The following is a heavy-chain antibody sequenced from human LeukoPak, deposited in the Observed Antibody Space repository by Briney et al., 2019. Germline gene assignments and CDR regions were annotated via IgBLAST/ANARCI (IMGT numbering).Heavy chain of an antibody. CDR2: IYYSGST. J-gene: IGHJ4*02. V-gene: IGHV4-59*01. CDR1: GGSISSYY. Sequence: SETLSLTCTVSGGSISSYYWSWIRQPPGKGLEWIGYIYYSGSTNYNPSLKSRVTISVDTSKNQFSLKLSSVTAADTAVYYCAKDPIYSSSWYIWGQGTLVTVSS. CDR3: AKDPIYSSSWYI. D-gene: IGHD6-13*01.